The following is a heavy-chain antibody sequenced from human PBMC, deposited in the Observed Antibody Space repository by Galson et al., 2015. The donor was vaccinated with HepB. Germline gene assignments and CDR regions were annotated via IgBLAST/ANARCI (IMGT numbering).Heavy chain of an antibody. CDR2: ISAYNGNT. Sequence: SVKVSCKASGYTFTSYGISWVRQAPGQGLEWMGWISAYNGNTNYAQKLQGRVTMTTDTSTSTAYMELRSLRSDDTAVYYCARITITMVRGVMGSRGHDYWGQGTLVTVSS. CDR3: ARITITMVRGVMGSRGHDY. V-gene: IGHV1-18*04. D-gene: IGHD3-10*01. J-gene: IGHJ4*02. CDR1: GYTFTSYG.